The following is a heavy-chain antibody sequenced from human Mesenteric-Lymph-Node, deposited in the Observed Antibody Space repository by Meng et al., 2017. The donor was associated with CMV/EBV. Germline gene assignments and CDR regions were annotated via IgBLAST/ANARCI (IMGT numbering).Heavy chain of an antibody. CDR2: IHAGGLT. D-gene: IGHD3-22*01. J-gene: IGHJ5*02. CDR1: GFSDTVNGNY. CDR3: ARTNTYYYDSSGLLFGAP. V-gene: IGHV3-66*01. Sequence: GESLKISCTASGFSDTVNGNYMSWVRQAPGKGLEWVSTIHAGGLTYSADSVKGRFTISRDNSRTTLYLQMNSLRAEDTAVYYCARTNTYYYDSSGLLFGAPWGQGTLVTVSS.